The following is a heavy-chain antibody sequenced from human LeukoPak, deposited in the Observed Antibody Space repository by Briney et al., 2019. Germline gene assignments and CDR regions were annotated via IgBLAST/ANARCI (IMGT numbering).Heavy chain of an antibody. Sequence: EWVSVIYSGGSTYYADSVKGRFTISRDNSKNTLYLQMNSLRAEDTAVYYCASSIAAAGYWGQGTLVTVSS. CDR3: ASSIAAAGY. V-gene: IGHV3-53*01. CDR2: IYSGGST. J-gene: IGHJ4*02. D-gene: IGHD6-13*01.